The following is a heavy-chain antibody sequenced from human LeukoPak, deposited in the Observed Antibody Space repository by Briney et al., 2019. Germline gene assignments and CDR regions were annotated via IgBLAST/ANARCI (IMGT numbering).Heavy chain of an antibody. J-gene: IGHJ4*02. CDR1: GFTFSSYG. D-gene: IGHD2-21*01. CDR3: STSPGDESDF. Sequence: PGGSLRLSCAASGFTFSSYGMHWVRQAPGKGLEWVAVIWYDGSNKYYADSVKGRFTISRDNSKNTLYLQMNSLKTEDTAVYYCSTSPGDESDFWGQGTLVTVSS. V-gene: IGHV3-33*01. CDR2: IWYDGSNK.